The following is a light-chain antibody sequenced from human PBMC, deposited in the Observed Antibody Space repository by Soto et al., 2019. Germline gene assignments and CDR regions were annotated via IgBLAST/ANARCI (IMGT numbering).Light chain of an antibody. CDR1: SSDVGAYNY. Sequence: QSVLTQPPSASGSTGQSVTISCTGTSSDVGAYNYVSWYQQHPGKAPKVMICEVSKRPSGVPDRFSGSKSGNTASLTVSGLQAEDEADYYCSSYAGNNNLVFGGGTKLTVL. V-gene: IGLV2-8*01. J-gene: IGLJ3*02. CDR2: EVS. CDR3: SSYAGNNNLV.